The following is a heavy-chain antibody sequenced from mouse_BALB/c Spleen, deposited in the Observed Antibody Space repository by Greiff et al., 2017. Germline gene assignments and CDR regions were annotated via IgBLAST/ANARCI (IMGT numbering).Heavy chain of an antibody. J-gene: IGHJ2*01. Sequence: VQLQQSGPGLVKPSQSLSLTCTVTGYSITSDYAWNWIRQFPGNKLEWMGYISYSGSTSYNPSLKSRISITRDTSKNQFFLQLNSVTTEDTATYYCARSTMINGYFDYWGQGTTLTVSS. V-gene: IGHV3-2*02. D-gene: IGHD2-4*01. CDR2: ISYSGST. CDR3: ARSTMINGYFDY. CDR1: GYSITSDYA.